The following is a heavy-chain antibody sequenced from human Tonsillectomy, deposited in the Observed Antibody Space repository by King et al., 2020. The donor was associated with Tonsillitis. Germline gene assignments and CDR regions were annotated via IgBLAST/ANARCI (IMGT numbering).Heavy chain of an antibody. D-gene: IGHD5-24*01. CDR2: ISYDLINH. CDR1: CFPFLRYC. Sequence: SLLLSFSSSCFPFLRYCLNCFRHAPGKGLDWVAVISYDLINHYYSAPVKVRFPLSRDNSKNTLYLQMNSLRAEDTAVSYCAKDSGDGYKGGMDVWGQGTTVTVSS. CDR3: AKDSGDGYKGGMDV. V-gene: IGHV3-30*18. J-gene: IGHJ6*02.